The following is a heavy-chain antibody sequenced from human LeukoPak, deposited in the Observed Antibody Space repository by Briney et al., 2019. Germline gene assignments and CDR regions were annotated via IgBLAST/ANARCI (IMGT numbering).Heavy chain of an antibody. CDR1: GFTFNTYT. J-gene: IGHJ6*03. D-gene: IGHD3-10*01. V-gene: IGHV3-30*02. CDR3: ARSLRVRGVPDYMDF. CDR2: IRYDGSNK. Sequence: GGSLRLSCAASGFTFNTYTMNWVRQAPGKGLEWVAFIRYDGSNKYYADSVKGRFTISRDNSKNTLYLQMNSLRAEDTAVYYCARSLRVRGVPDYMDFWGKGTTVIISS.